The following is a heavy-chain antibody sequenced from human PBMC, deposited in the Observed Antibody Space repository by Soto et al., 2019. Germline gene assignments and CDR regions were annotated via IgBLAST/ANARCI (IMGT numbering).Heavy chain of an antibody. CDR3: ARDGPWIQLWFPTMYYFDY. CDR1: GFTFSSYA. Sequence: PGGSLRLSCAASGFTFSSYAMHWVRQAPGKGLEWVAVISYDGSNKYYADSVKGRFTISRDNSKNTLYLQMNSLRAEDTAVYYCARDGPWIQLWFPTMYYFDYWGQGTLVTVSS. CDR2: ISYDGSNK. V-gene: IGHV3-30-3*01. D-gene: IGHD5-18*01. J-gene: IGHJ4*02.